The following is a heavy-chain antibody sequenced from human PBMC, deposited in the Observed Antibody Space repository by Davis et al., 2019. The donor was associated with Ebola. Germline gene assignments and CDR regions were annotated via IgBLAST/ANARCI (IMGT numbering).Heavy chain of an antibody. CDR1: GFTFSSYG. V-gene: IGHV3-33*01. CDR2: IWYDGSNK. CDR3: ARGAGYSSSWSDY. D-gene: IGHD6-13*01. J-gene: IGHJ4*02. Sequence: GGSLRLSCAASGFTFSSYGMHWVRQAPGKGLEWVAVIWYDGSNKYYADSVKGRFTISRDNSKNTLYLQMNSLRAEGTAVYYCARGAGYSSSWSDYWGQGTLVTVSS.